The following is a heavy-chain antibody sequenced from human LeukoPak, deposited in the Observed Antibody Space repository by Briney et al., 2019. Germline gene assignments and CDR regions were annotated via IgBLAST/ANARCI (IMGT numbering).Heavy chain of an antibody. D-gene: IGHD5-24*01. CDR1: GFTFSSYA. V-gene: IGHV3-23*01. CDR3: AKDVEMATIVNDAFDI. J-gene: IGHJ3*02. CDR2: ISGSGGST. Sequence: GGSLRLSCAASGFTFSSYAMSWVRQAPGKGLEWVSAISGSGGSTYYADSVKGRFTISRDNSKNTLYLQMNSLRAEDTAVYYCAKDVEMATIVNDAFDIWGQGTMVTVSS.